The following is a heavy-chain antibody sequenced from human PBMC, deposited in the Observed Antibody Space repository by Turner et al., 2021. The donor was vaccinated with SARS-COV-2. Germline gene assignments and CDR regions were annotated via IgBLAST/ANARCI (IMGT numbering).Heavy chain of an antibody. Sequence: EVQLVESGGGLVQRGGSLSLSCAASGFTFSSYGMNWVPQSPWKGLEWFSYISSSDSTMYYADSVKGRFNISRNNAKNSLYLQRDSLRAEDTAVYYWARDRSITVTTIGIDYWGQGTLVTVSS. CDR3: ARDRSITVTTIGIDY. CDR1: GFTFSSYG. CDR2: ISSSDSTM. V-gene: IGHV3-48*03. D-gene: IGHD4-17*01. J-gene: IGHJ4*02.